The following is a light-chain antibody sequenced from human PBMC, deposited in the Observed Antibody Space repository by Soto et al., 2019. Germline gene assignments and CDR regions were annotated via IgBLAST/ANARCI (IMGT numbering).Light chain of an antibody. Sequence: QSALTQPASVSGSPGQSSTISCTGTSSDVGGYNHVSWFQHHPGKAPKLLISEVSNRSSGVSNRFSGSKSGNTASLTISWLRAEDEADYYCSSYTSTNTVIFGGGTKLTVL. CDR1: SSDVGGYNH. CDR3: SSYTSTNTVI. CDR2: EVS. V-gene: IGLV2-14*01. J-gene: IGLJ2*01.